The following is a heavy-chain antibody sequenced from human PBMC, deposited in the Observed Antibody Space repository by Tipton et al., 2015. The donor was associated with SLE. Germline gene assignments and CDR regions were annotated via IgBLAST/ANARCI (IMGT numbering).Heavy chain of an antibody. CDR1: GGSISSYY. V-gene: IGHV4-59*08. Sequence: TLSLTCTVSGGSISSYYWSWIRQPPGKGLEWIGYIYYSGSTNYNPSLKSRVTISVDTSKNQFSLNLTSVTAADTAVYYCARHGSGWYDYYYGMDVWGQGTTVIVSS. D-gene: IGHD6-19*01. CDR2: IYYSGST. J-gene: IGHJ6*02. CDR3: ARHGSGWYDYYYGMDV.